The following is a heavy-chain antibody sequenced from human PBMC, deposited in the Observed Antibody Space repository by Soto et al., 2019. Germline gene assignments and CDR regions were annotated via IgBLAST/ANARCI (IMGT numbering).Heavy chain of an antibody. CDR2: INPNSGGT. Sequence: ASVKVSCKASGYTFTGYYMHWVRQAPGQGLEWMGWINPNSGGTNYAQKFQGWVTVTRDTSISTAYMELSRLRSDDTAVYYCARVLLSATVVTPALAAFDIWGQGTMVTVSS. D-gene: IGHD2-21*02. CDR3: ARVLLSATVVTPALAAFDI. J-gene: IGHJ3*02. V-gene: IGHV1-2*04. CDR1: GYTFTGYY.